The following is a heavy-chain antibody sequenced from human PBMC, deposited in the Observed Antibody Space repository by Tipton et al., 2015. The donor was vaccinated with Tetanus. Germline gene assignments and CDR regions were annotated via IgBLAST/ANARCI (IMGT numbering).Heavy chain of an antibody. CDR1: GASINTGGYL. CDR2: FYSTQRT. D-gene: IGHD2-21*01. CDR3: ARLTGHSMDVVDYYYFGMDV. V-gene: IGHV4-31*03. Sequence: TLSLTCTVSGASINTGGYLWTWLRQHRGEGLEWIGYFYSTQRTSSSPSLKSRVHISVDTSKNQLSLSLTSVTAADTAVYYCARLTGHSMDVVDYYYFGMDVWGQGTKVTVSS. J-gene: IGHJ6*02.